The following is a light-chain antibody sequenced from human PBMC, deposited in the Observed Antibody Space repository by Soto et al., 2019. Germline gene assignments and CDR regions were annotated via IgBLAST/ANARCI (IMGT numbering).Light chain of an antibody. J-gene: IGLJ1*01. CDR2: DVN. Sequence: QFVLTQPASVSGSPGQSITISSTGTSSDVGGYDYVSWYQQLPGKAPKLLIYDVNNRPSGVSHRFSGSKSGNTASLTISGLQAEDEADYYCSSYTGSSTFVFGTGTKVTVL. CDR1: SSDVGGYDY. CDR3: SSYTGSSTFV. V-gene: IGLV2-14*01.